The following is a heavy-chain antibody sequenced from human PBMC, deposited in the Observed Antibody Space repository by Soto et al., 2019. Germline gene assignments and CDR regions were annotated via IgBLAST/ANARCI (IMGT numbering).Heavy chain of an antibody. J-gene: IGHJ4*02. CDR2: IRKKVNSYTT. CDR1: GFTFSDHY. Sequence: GGSLRLSCAASGFTFSDHYMDWVRQAPVKGLEWVGRIRKKVNSYTTEYAASVKGRFTISRDDSKNSLYLQMNSLKTEDTAVYYCARENYFDYWGQGALVTVSS. V-gene: IGHV3-72*01. CDR3: ARENYFDY.